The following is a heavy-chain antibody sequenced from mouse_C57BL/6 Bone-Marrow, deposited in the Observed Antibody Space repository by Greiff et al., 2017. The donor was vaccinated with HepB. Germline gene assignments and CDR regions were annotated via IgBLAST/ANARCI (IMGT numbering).Heavy chain of an antibody. D-gene: IGHD1-1*01. CDR3: VFITTVVATPHWYFDV. Sequence: EVKLMESGPELVKPGASVKMSCKASGYTFTDYNMHWVKQSHGKSLEWIGYINPNNGGTSYNQKFKGKATLTVNKSSSTAYMELRSLTSEDSAVYYSVFITTVVATPHWYFDVWGTGTTVTVSS. CDR1: GYTFTDYN. J-gene: IGHJ1*03. CDR2: INPNNGGT. V-gene: IGHV1-22*01.